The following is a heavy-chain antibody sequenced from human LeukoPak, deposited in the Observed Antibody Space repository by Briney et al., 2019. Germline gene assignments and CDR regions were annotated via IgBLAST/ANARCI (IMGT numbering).Heavy chain of an antibody. CDR3: ARLNVQTYYFDY. J-gene: IGHJ4*02. D-gene: IGHD1-1*01. Sequence: SETLSLTCTVSGGSISGGSYYWGWVRQPPGRGLEWIGSIYYSGSTYYNPSLKSRVTISVDTSKNQFSLKLSSVTAADTAVYYCARLNVQTYYFDYWGQGTLVTVSS. CDR1: GGSISGGSYY. CDR2: IYYSGST. V-gene: IGHV4-39*07.